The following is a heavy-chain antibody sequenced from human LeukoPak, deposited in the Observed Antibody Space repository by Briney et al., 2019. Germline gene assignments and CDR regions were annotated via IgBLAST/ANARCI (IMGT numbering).Heavy chain of an antibody. CDR3: ARRSSGWFDDY. CDR1: GYTFTGYY. V-gene: IGHV1-2*02. D-gene: IGHD6-19*01. Sequence: ASVKVSCKASGYTFTGYYMHWVRQAPGQGLEWMGWINPNSGGTNYAQKFQGRVTMTRDTPISTAYMELSRLRSDDTAVYNRARRSSGWFDDYWGQGTLVTVSS. J-gene: IGHJ4*02. CDR2: INPNSGGT.